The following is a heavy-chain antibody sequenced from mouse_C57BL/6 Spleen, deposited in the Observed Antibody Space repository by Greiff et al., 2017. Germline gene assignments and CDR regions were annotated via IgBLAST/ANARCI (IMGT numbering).Heavy chain of an antibody. CDR3: ARDGTGY. J-gene: IGHJ2*01. V-gene: IGHV5-4*01. D-gene: IGHD4-1*01. CDR1: GLPFSSHA. Sequence: VPPPQSGGGSVKPGGSLKLFCAASGLPFSSHAMSRVRQTPEKRLEWDSTISDGGSYTYYPDNVKGRFTISRDNAKNNLYLQMSHLKSEDTAMYYCARDGTGYWGQGTTLTVSS. CDR2: ISDGGSYT.